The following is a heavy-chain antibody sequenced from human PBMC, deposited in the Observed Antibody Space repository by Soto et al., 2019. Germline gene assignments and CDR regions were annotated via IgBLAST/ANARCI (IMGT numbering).Heavy chain of an antibody. V-gene: IGHV1-69*13. J-gene: IGHJ6*02. CDR1: GGTFNSYA. D-gene: IGHD2-2*01. CDR2: IIPIFSTA. Sequence: ASVKVSCKASGGTFNSYAISWVRQAPGQGLEWMGGIIPIFSTADNAQKFQGRITITADESTSTAYMELSSLRSEDTAVYYCGRVTGSNCISSSCYALHGIDVWGQGTTVTVSS. CDR3: GRVTGSNCISSSCYALHGIDV.